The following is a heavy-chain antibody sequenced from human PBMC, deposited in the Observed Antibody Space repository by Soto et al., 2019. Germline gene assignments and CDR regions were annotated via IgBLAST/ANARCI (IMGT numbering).Heavy chain of an antibody. CDR3: ARRGSSEPYYYYYYMDV. Sequence: PSETLSLTCTVSGGSISSYYWSWIRQPPGKGLEWIGYIYYSGSTNYNPSLKSRVTISVDTSKNQFSLKLSSVTAADTAVYYCARRGSSEPYYYYYYMDVWGKGTTVTVSS. V-gene: IGHV4-59*08. CDR2: IYYSGST. CDR1: GGSISSYY. J-gene: IGHJ6*03. D-gene: IGHD6-6*01.